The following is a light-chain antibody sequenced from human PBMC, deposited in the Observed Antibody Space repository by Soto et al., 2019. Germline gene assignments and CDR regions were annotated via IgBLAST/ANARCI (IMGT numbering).Light chain of an antibody. CDR3: QQDGSTPIT. CDR1: QSVSSIY. V-gene: IGKV3-20*01. J-gene: IGKJ5*01. CDR2: GAS. Sequence: ENVLTQSPGTLSLSPGERATLSCRASQSVSSIYLAWYQQKPGQAPRLLIYGASSRASGIPDMFSGVGDGTDFTLTISRLEHEAFAVYSCQQDGSTPITVGGGTRLEL.